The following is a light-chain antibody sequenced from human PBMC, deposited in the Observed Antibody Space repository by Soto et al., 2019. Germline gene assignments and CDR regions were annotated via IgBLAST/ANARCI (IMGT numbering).Light chain of an antibody. J-gene: IGKJ4*01. V-gene: IGKV3-11*01. CDR3: QQRYNWPLT. Sequence: EIVLTQSPATLSLSPGERATLSCRASQSVSSSLAWYQQKPGQAPRLLIYAASNRATDIPARFSGSGSGTDFTLTISSLEPEDFAIYYCQQRYNWPLTFGGGTKVEIK. CDR1: QSVSSS. CDR2: AAS.